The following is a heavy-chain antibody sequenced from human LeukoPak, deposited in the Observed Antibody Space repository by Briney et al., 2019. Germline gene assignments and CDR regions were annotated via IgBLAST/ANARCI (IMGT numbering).Heavy chain of an antibody. CDR1: GFTFSSYA. CDR2: ISSNGGST. J-gene: IGHJ4*02. Sequence: GGSLRLSCSASGFTFSSYAMHWVRQAPGKGLEYVSAISSNGGSTYYADSVKGRFTISRDNSKNTLYLQMSSLRAEDTAVYYCVADRRGILVRGTTFDYWGQGTLVTVSS. V-gene: IGHV3-64D*06. CDR3: VADRRGILVRGTTFDY. D-gene: IGHD3-10*01.